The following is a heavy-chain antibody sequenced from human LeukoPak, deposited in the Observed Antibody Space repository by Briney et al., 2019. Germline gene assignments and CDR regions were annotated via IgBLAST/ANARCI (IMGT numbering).Heavy chain of an antibody. D-gene: IGHD2-21*02. J-gene: IGHJ4*02. CDR3: ARGATVTATPFDY. CDR2: ISYDGSNK. CDR1: GFTFSSNA. Sequence: PGRSLRLSCAASGFTFSSNAMHWVRQAPGKGLEWVAVISYDGSNKYYADSVKGRFTISRDNSKNTLYLQMNSLRAEDTAVYYCARGATVTATPFDYWGQGTLVTVSS. V-gene: IGHV3-30*04.